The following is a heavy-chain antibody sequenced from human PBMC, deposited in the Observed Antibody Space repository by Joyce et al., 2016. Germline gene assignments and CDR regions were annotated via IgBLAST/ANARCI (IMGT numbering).Heavy chain of an antibody. V-gene: IGHV1-69*06. CDR3: VRVRQSGNINDY. Sequence: QMQLVQSGAEVKKPGSSVKVSCRAFGGTRSGYAISWVRQAPGQGLEWMGGITPIFATAKYSQKFQTRLTSTADKSTNTAYMELGSLRSEDTAIYYCVRVRQSGNINDYWGQGTQVTVSS. J-gene: IGHJ4*02. CDR2: ITPIFATA. CDR1: GGTRSGYA.